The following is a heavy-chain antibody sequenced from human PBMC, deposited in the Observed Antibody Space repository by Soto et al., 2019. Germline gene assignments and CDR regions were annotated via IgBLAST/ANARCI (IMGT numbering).Heavy chain of an antibody. Sequence: TSETLSLTCTVSGGSISSYYWSWIRQPPGKGLEWIGYIYYSGSTNYNPSLKSRVTISVDTSKNQFSLKLSSVTAADTAVYYCAGTYSGSYHRYFQHWGQGTLVTVSS. V-gene: IGHV4-59*01. J-gene: IGHJ1*01. D-gene: IGHD1-26*01. CDR1: GGSISSYY. CDR2: IYYSGST. CDR3: AGTYSGSYHRYFQH.